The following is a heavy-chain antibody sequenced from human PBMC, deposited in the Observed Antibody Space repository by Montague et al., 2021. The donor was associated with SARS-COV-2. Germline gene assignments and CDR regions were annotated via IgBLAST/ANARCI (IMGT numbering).Heavy chain of an antibody. V-gene: IGHV4-4*02. CDR2: IYYAGNT. D-gene: IGHD3-16*01. CDR3: ARGETYHYGMDV. J-gene: IGHJ6*02. Sequence: SETLSLTCAVSDGSISGPNWWNWVRQPPGKGLAWIGEIYYAGNTNYNPSLKSRVTIFIDKSKNHFSLQLSSVTAADTAVYYCARGETYHYGMDVWGQGTTVAVSS. CDR1: DGSISGPNW.